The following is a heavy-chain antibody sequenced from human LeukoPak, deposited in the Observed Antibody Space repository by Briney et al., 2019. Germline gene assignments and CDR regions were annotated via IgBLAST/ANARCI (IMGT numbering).Heavy chain of an antibody. J-gene: IGHJ4*02. CDR1: GFTFSSYA. CDR3: AKDRDIVVVPAAPYY. D-gene: IGHD2-2*01. Sequence: GGSPRLFCAASGFTFSSYAMSWVRQAPGKGLEWVSAISGSGGSTYYADSVKGRFTISRDNSKNTLYLQMNSLRAEDTAVYYCAKDRDIVVVPAAPYYWGQGTLVTVSS. CDR2: ISGSGGST. V-gene: IGHV3-23*01.